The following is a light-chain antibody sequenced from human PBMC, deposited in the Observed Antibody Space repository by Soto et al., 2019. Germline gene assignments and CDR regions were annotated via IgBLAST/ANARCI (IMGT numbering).Light chain of an antibody. J-gene: IGLJ3*02. V-gene: IGLV2-14*01. CDR2: EVS. CDR3: SSYTRSTTWV. Sequence: QSALTQPASVSGSPGQSITISFTGTSSDVGGSNYVSWYQQHPGKAPKVMIYEVSNRPSGVSNRFSGSKSGNTASLTISGLQAEDEADYYCSSYTRSTTWVFGGGTKLTVL. CDR1: SSDVGGSNY.